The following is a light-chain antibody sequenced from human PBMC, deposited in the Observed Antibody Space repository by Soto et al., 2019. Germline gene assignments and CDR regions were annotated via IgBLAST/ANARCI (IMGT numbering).Light chain of an antibody. CDR2: NAS. J-gene: IGKJ4*01. V-gene: IGKV1-6*01. Sequence: AIQLTQSPSSLSASVGDRVTITCGASQSISNWLAWYQQKPGTDPKLLIYNASTLESGVPSRFSGSGSGTDVTLTFSSLQPEDFATYYCLQDYSYPLTFGGGTKVDIK. CDR3: LQDYSYPLT. CDR1: QSISNW.